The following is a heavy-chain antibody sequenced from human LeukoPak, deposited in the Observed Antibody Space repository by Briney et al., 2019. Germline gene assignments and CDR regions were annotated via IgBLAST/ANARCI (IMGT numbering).Heavy chain of an antibody. J-gene: IGHJ6*03. CDR1: GYTFTNYY. D-gene: IGHD3-10*01. Sequence: ASVKDSCKASGYTFTNYYIHWVRQAPGQGLEWMGLINPSGGSTNYAQKFQGRVTMTRDTSTSTVYMELSSLRSEDTAVYFCARGPRITIIRGGQWYCYMDVWGKGTTVTISS. V-gene: IGHV1-46*01. CDR3: ARGPRITIIRGGQWYCYMDV. CDR2: INPSGGST.